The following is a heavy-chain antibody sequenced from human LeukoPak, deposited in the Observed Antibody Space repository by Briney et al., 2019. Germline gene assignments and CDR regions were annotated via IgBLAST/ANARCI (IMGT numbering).Heavy chain of an antibody. Sequence: GESLKISCKSSGYSFTTYWIGWVRQMPGKGLERMGIIYPGDSDTRYSPSFQGQVTSSADKSISTAYLQWSSLKASDTAMYYCASAKVATIGPFDYWGQGTLVTVSS. V-gene: IGHV5-51*01. CDR1: GYSFTTYW. CDR2: IYPGDSDT. D-gene: IGHD5-24*01. J-gene: IGHJ4*02. CDR3: ASAKVATIGPFDY.